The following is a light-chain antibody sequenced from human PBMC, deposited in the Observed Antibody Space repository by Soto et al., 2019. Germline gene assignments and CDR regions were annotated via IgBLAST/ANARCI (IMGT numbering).Light chain of an antibody. CDR1: QTISSY. V-gene: IGKV1-33*01. CDR2: DAS. Sequence: DIQVTQSPAFLSLSVGDRLTISCRASQTISSYLSWYQQKVGKAPKLLIYDASNMERGVPSRFSGSGSGTDFSLTVDSLQPEDTATYYCQQYDHPPYTFGQGTKLEIK. CDR3: QQYDHPPYT. J-gene: IGKJ2*01.